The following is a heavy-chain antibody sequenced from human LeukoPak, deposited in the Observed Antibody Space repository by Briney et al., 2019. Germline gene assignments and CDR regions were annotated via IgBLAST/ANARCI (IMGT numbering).Heavy chain of an antibody. CDR2: INQDGSKK. J-gene: IGHJ4*02. Sequence: GGSLRLSCVASRFTFSNYWMSWVRQAPGKGLEWVANINQDGSKKRYADSMKGRFTISRDNAKESLFLQLRSLRAGDTAVYYCAKWGPYCVGDYCPALDSWGPGTLVTVSS. CDR1: RFTFSNYW. D-gene: IGHD2-21*02. CDR3: AKWGPYCVGDYCPALDS. V-gene: IGHV3-7*01.